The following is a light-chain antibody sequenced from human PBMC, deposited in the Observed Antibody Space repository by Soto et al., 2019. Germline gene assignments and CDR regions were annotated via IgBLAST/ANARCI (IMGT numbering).Light chain of an antibody. J-gene: IGKJ1*01. CDR2: KAS. Sequence: DIQMTQSPSTLSGSVGDRVTITCRASQTISSWLAWYQQKPGKAPKLLIYKASSLESGVPSRFSGSGSGTDFTLTISSLEPEDFAVYYCQQRDIWPWTFGQGTKVDIK. CDR3: QQRDIWPWT. V-gene: IGKV1-5*03. CDR1: QTISSW.